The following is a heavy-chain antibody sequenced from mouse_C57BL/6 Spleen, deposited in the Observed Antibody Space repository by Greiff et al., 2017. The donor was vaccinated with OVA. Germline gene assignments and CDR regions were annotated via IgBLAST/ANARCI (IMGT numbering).Heavy chain of an antibody. CDR2: IYPGDGDT. Sequence: VQLQQSGAELVKPGASVKISCKASGYAFSSYWMNWVKQRPGKGLEWIGQIYPGDGDTNYNGKFKGKATLTADKSSSTAYMQLSSLTSEDSVVYFCARARLLGQGSYWYFDVWGTGTTVTVSS. CDR1: GYAFSSYW. J-gene: IGHJ1*03. D-gene: IGHD4-1*01. CDR3: ARARLLGQGSYWYFDV. V-gene: IGHV1-80*01.